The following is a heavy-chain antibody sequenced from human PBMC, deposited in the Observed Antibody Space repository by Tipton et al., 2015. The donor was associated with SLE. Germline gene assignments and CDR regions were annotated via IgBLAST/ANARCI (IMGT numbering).Heavy chain of an antibody. D-gene: IGHD2-2*01. V-gene: IGHV3-30-3*01. CDR2: ISYDGSNK. CDR3: ASPPGYCSSTSCPGWFDP. J-gene: IGHJ5*02. CDR1: GFTFSSYA. Sequence: SLRLSCAASGFTFSSYAMHWVRQAPGKGLEWVAVISYDGSNKYYADSVKGRFTISRDNSKNTLYLQMNSLRAEDTAVYYCASPPGYCSSTSCPGWFDPWGQGTLVTVSS.